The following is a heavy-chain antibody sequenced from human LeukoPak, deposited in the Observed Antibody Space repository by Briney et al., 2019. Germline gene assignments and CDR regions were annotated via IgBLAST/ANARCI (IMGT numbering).Heavy chain of an antibody. CDR1: GFTFSSYA. CDR2: ISGSGGST. J-gene: IGHJ6*03. D-gene: IGHD1-26*01. V-gene: IGHV3-23*01. CDR3: AKCDTRGSYYALYYYYYMDA. Sequence: PGGSLRLSCAASGFTFSSYAMSWVRQAPGKGLEWASAISGSGGSTYYADSVKGRFTISRDNSKNTLYLQMNSLRAEDTAVYYCAKCDTRGSYYALYYYYYMDAWGKGTTVTVSS.